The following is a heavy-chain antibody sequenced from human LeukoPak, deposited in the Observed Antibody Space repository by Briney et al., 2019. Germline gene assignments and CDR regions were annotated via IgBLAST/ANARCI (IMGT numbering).Heavy chain of an antibody. V-gene: IGHV1-2*02. CDR2: INPNSGGT. J-gene: IGHJ5*02. CDR1: GYSFTDKY. Sequence: GASVKVFCKASGYSFTDKYMHWVRQAPGRGLEWMGWINPNSGGTNYAQKFQGRVTMTTDTSMSTAYMELSRLTSDDTAVYYCARAGGRSWFDPWGQGTLVTVSS. CDR3: ARAGGRSWFDP.